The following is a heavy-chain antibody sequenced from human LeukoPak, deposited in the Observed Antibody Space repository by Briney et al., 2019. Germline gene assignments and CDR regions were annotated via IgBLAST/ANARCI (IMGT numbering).Heavy chain of an antibody. D-gene: IGHD4-17*01. V-gene: IGHV3-30*02. CDR2: IRYDGSNK. J-gene: IGHJ4*02. CDR3: ARADTTGGYYFDY. Sequence: PGGSLRLSFAASGFTFSSYSMHWVRQAPGKGLEWVAFIRYDGSNKYYADSVKGRFTISRDNAKNSLYLQMNSLRAEDTAVYYCARADTTGGYYFDYWGQGTLVTVSS. CDR1: GFTFSSYS.